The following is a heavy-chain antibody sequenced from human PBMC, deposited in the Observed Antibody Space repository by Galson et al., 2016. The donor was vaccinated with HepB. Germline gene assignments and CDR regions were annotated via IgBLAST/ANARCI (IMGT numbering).Heavy chain of an antibody. Sequence: IHHSGTTNYNPSLRSRVTISIDQSKNRFSLELTSVTAADTAVYYCARLKDAIVVVMFDYWGQGTLVTVSS. J-gene: IGHJ4*02. D-gene: IGHD3-22*01. CDR3: ARLKDAIVVVMFDY. V-gene: IGHV4-4*02. CDR2: IHHSGTT.